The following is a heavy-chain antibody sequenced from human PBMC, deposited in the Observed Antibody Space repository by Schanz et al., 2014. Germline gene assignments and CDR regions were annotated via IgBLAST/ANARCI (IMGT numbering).Heavy chain of an antibody. CDR1: GFTFSSYA. V-gene: IGHV3-23*01. D-gene: IGHD1-26*01. Sequence: EVQLLESGGGFVQPGGSLRLSCAASGFTFSSYAMSWVRQAPGKGLEWVSAITDSGGSTYYADSVKGRFTISRDNSKNTLYLQMNSLRAEDSAVYYCAKVGPYSGSLGAFDIWGQGTMVTVSS. CDR2: ITDSGGST. CDR3: AKVGPYSGSLGAFDI. J-gene: IGHJ3*02.